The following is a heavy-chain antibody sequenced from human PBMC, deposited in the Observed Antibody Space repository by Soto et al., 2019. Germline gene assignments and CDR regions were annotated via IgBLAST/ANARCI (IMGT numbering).Heavy chain of an antibody. CDR3: ARGDCSGGSCYWGNWFDP. CDR2: IYYSGST. V-gene: IGHV4-59*01. CDR1: GGSISSYY. D-gene: IGHD2-15*01. J-gene: IGHJ5*02. Sequence: PSETLSLTCTVSGGSISSYYWSWIRQPPGKGLEWIGYIYYSGSTNYNPSLKSRVTISVDTSKNQFSLKLSSVTAADTAVYYCARGDCSGGSCYWGNWFDPWGQGTLVTVSS.